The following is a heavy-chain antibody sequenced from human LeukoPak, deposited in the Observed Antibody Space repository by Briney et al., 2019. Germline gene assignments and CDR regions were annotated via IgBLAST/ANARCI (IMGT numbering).Heavy chain of an antibody. CDR3: ARRRGWKQQLVYFDY. J-gene: IGHJ4*02. Sequence: SETLSLTRTVSGGSITSYYWSWIRQPPGKGLEWIGYLFHSGTHRYNPSLKSRVTISADTTKNQIFLTLNSTTAADTAVHYCARRRGWKQQLVYFDYWGQGTLATVSS. CDR2: LFHSGTH. D-gene: IGHD6-13*01. V-gene: IGHV4-59*08. CDR1: GGSITSYY.